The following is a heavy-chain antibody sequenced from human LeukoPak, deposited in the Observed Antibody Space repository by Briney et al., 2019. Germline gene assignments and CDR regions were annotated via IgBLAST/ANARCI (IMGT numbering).Heavy chain of an antibody. J-gene: IGHJ5*02. Sequence: ASVKVSCKASGYTFTSYDINWVRQATGQGLEWMGWINPNSGGTNYAQKFQGRVTMTRDTSISTAYMELSRLRSDDTAVYFCARGQALWFGELLSEGWFDPWGQGTLVTVSS. V-gene: IGHV1-2*02. D-gene: IGHD3-10*01. CDR2: INPNSGGT. CDR3: ARGQALWFGELLSEGWFDP. CDR1: GYTFTSYD.